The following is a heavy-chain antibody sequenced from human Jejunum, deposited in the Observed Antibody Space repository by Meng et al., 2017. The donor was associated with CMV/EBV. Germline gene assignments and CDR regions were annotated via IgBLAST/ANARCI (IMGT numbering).Heavy chain of an antibody. J-gene: IGHJ4*02. CDR2: ISGSGGNT. Sequence: NFANYAMSWVRQAPGKGLEWVSAISGSGGNTYYADSVRGRLTISRDNSKDTLYLQMNSLRVEDTAIYYCAKLFGRSCSSVSCFDDYWGQGTLVTVSS. CDR3: AKLFGRSCSSVSCFDDY. V-gene: IGHV3-23*01. CDR1: NFANYA. D-gene: IGHD2-2*01.